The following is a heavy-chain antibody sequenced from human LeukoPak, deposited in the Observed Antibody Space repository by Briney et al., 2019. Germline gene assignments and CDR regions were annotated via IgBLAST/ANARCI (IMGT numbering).Heavy chain of an antibody. V-gene: IGHV3-48*02. CDR2: ISGSSSTI. CDR3: ASRPAPRDAFDI. J-gene: IGHJ3*02. Sequence: GGSLRLSCAASGFTFSSYSMNWVRQAPGKGLEWVSYISGSSSTIYYADSVKGRFTISRDNAKNSLYLQMNSLRDEDTAVYYCASRPAPRDAFDIWGQGTMVTVSS. CDR1: GFTFSSYS. D-gene: IGHD2-15*01.